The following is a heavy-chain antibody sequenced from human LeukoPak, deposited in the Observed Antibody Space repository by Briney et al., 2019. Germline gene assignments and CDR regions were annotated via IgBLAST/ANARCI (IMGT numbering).Heavy chain of an antibody. D-gene: IGHD2-15*01. CDR3: AREYGRYCSGGGCYSGYFDY. V-gene: IGHV1-46*01. CDR1: GYTCTNSY. CDR2: INPSGGST. Sequence: ASVKVSCKASGYTCTNSYMHWVRQAPGQGLEWMGIINPSGGSTSYAQKFQGRVTMTRDTSTSTVYMELSSLRSEDTAVYYCAREYGRYCSGGGCYSGYFDYWGQGTLVTVSS. J-gene: IGHJ4*02.